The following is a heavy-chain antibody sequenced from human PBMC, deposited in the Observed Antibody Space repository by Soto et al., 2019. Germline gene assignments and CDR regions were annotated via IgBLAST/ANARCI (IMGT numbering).Heavy chain of an antibody. D-gene: IGHD5-12*01. Sequence: SETLSLTCNVSGGFIGTNYWSWLRQPPGKTLEWICYIYCTGSPTYNPSLKSRVTISEXXXKXXVXLKLXPXXAEXTAVYYCARSRSTRQPFDYWGQGTLVTVSS. CDR2: IYCTGSP. V-gene: IGHV4-59*01. CDR3: ARSRSTRQPFDY. J-gene: IGHJ4*02. CDR1: GGFIGTNY.